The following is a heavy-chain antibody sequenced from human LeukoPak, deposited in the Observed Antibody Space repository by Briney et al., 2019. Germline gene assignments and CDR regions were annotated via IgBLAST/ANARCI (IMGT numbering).Heavy chain of an antibody. J-gene: IGHJ4*02. D-gene: IGHD2-15*01. CDR3: ARVGRSAYFDY. V-gene: IGHV4-59*08. Sequence: SETLSLTCTVSGGSISSYYWSWIRQPPGKGLEWIGYIYYSGRTNYNPSLKSRVTISVDTSKNQFSLKLSSVTAADTAVYYCARVGRSAYFDYWGQGTLVTVSS. CDR1: GGSISSYY. CDR2: IYYSGRT.